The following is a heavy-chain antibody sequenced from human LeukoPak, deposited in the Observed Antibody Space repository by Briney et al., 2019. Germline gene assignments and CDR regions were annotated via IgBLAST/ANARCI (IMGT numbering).Heavy chain of an antibody. CDR3: ARHVVAVGFDY. J-gene: IGHJ4*02. CDR2: IRSYSSYI. V-gene: IGHV3-21*01. D-gene: IGHD3-22*01. Sequence: GGSLRLSCAASGFTLDNYNFNWVRQAPGKGLEWVASIRSYSSYIHYADSVKGRFTISRDNAKNSLYLQMNSLRAEDTAVYYCARHVVAVGFDYWGQGTLVTVSS. CDR1: GFTLDNYN.